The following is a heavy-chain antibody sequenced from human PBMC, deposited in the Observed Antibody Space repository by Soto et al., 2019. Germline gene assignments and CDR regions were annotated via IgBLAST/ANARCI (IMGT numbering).Heavy chain of an antibody. CDR2: IYYSGYT. V-gene: IGHV4-59*01. CDR1: GGSISSYY. J-gene: IGHJ4*02. CDR3: ARSSGWLPPDY. Sequence: SDTLSLTFTVSGGSISSYYGIWIRQPPWKGLEWIGYIYYSGYTNYNPSLKSRVTISVDTSKNQFSLKLSSVTAADTAVYYCARSSGWLPPDYWGQGTLVTVSS. D-gene: IGHD6-19*01.